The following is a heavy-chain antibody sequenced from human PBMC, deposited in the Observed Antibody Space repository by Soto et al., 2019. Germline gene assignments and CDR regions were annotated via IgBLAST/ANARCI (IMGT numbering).Heavy chain of an antibody. J-gene: IGHJ4*02. CDR2: ISYDGSNK. V-gene: IGHV3-30-3*01. D-gene: IGHD5-18*01. CDR3: ARDTAGYSYGPSFDY. Sequence: LRLSCAASGFTFSSYAMHWVRQAPGKGLERVAVISYDGSNKYYADSVKGRFTISRDNSKNTLYLQMNSLRAEDTAVYYCARDTAGYSYGPSFDYWGQGTLVTVSS. CDR1: GFTFSSYA.